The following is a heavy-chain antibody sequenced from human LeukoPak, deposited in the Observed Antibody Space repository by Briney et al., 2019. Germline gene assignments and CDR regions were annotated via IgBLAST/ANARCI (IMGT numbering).Heavy chain of an antibody. CDR2: IHSSGST. V-gene: IGHV4-59*01. D-gene: IGHD6-13*01. CDR3: ARDRPGGSSLDY. Sequence: SETLSLTCTVSGGSISSYYWSWIRQSPGKGLEWIAYIHSSGSTSYNPSLKSRVTISVDTSKNEFSLKLTSVNAADTAVYYCARDRPGGSSLDYWGQGILVTVSS. J-gene: IGHJ4*02. CDR1: GGSISSYY.